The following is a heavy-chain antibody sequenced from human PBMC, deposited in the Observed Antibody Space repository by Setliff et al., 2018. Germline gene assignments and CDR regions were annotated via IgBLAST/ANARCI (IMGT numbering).Heavy chain of an antibody. Sequence: ASVKVSCKASGYTFTSYYMHWVRQAPGQGLEWMGIINPSGGSTSYAQKFQGRVTMTRDTSTSTVYMELSSLRSEDTAVYYCARDPTTYYDILTGSSSRRYGMDVRGQGTTVTVSS. V-gene: IGHV1-46*01. D-gene: IGHD3-9*01. CDR3: ARDPTTYYDILTGSSSRRYGMDV. CDR2: INPSGGST. CDR1: GYTFTSYY. J-gene: IGHJ6*02.